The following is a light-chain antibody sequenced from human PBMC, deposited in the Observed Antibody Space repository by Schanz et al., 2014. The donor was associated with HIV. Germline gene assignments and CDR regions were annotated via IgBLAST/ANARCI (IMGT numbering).Light chain of an antibody. V-gene: IGKV3-20*01. J-gene: IGKJ2*01. Sequence: EIVLTQSPGTLSLSPGEGVTLSCRASQSVSNRYLAWYQQRPGQAPRLLIYGASTRAIGIPDRFSGSGSGTDFTLTISRLEPEDFAVYYCQQYGSSPPYTFGQGTRLEI. CDR1: QSVSNRY. CDR3: QQYGSSPPYT. CDR2: GAS.